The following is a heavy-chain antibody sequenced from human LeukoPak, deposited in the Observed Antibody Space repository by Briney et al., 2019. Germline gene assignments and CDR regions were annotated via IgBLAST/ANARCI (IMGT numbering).Heavy chain of an antibody. J-gene: IGHJ4*02. Sequence: GGSLRLSCAASGFTFSSYAMSGVRQAPGKGLEGVSAISGSGGSTYYADSVKGRFTISRDNSKNTLYLQMNSLRAEDTAVYYCAKLGILNYYDSSGLDYWGQGTLVTVSS. CDR1: GFTFSSYA. CDR3: AKLGILNYYDSSGLDY. V-gene: IGHV3-23*01. CDR2: ISGSGGST. D-gene: IGHD3-22*01.